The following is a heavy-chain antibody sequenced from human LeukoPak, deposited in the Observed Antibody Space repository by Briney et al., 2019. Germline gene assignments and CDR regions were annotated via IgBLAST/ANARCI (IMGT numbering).Heavy chain of an antibody. J-gene: IGHJ4*02. CDR2: IYYSGST. Sequence: SETLSLTCTVSGGSISSHYWSWIRQPPGKGLEWIGYIYYSGSTNYNPSLKSRVTISVDTSKNQFSLKLSSVTAADTAVYYCARLLYGGYPRGPYYFDYWGQGTLVTVSS. V-gene: IGHV4-59*11. CDR3: ARLLYGGYPRGPYYFDY. CDR1: GGSISSHY. D-gene: IGHD5-12*01.